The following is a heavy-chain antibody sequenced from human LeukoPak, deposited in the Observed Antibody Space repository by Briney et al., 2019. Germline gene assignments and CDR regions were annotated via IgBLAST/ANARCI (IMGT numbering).Heavy chain of an antibody. D-gene: IGHD1-14*01. Sequence: SETLSLTCTVSGGSISSGGYYWSWIRQHPGTGLEWIGCIYYSGSTYYNPSLKSRVTISVDTSKNQFSLKLSSVTAADTAVYYCASDKQPGGWFDPWGQGTLVIVSS. J-gene: IGHJ5*02. CDR2: IYYSGST. CDR3: ASDKQPGGWFDP. CDR1: GGSISSGGYY. V-gene: IGHV4-31*03.